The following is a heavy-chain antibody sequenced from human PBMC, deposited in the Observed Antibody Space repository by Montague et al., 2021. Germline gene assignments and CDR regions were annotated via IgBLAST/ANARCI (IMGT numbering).Heavy chain of an antibody. V-gene: IGHV3-11*06. CDR2: IGTSSSFT. Sequence: SLRLSCAASGFTFNNYFMSWFRQVPGKGLEWVSYIGTSSSFTRYADSVKGRFTISRDNAMNSLYLQMTAVRGEDTAVYYCARVGLTVAAGMIDYWGQGTL. CDR3: ARVGLTVAAGMIDY. CDR1: GFTFNNYF. D-gene: IGHD6-13*01. J-gene: IGHJ4*02.